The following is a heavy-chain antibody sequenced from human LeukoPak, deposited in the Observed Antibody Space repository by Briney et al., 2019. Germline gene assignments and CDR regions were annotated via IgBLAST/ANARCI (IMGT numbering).Heavy chain of an antibody. J-gene: IGHJ6*02. Sequence: ASVKVSCKASGYTFTSYAMHWVRQAPGQRLEWMGWINAGNGNTKYSQKFQGRVTITADKSTSTAYMELSSLSSEDTAVYYCARDRATVTTFYYYYGMDVWGQGTTVTVSS. V-gene: IGHV1-3*01. CDR2: INAGNGNT. CDR3: ARDRATVTTFYYYYGMDV. D-gene: IGHD4-17*01. CDR1: GYTFTSYA.